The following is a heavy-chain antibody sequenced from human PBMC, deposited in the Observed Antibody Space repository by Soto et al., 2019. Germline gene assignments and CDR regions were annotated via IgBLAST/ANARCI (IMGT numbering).Heavy chain of an antibody. D-gene: IGHD1-1*01. CDR1: GFMFSNHG. J-gene: IGHJ4*02. CDR2: IWSDGNNK. Sequence: GGSLRLSCAASGFMFSNHGMHWVRQAPGKGLERVAVIWSDGNNKYYADTVKGRFTISRDNSKNTVYLQMNSLRAEDTAVYYCVRGDNWNDEASDYWGQGT. CDR3: VRGDNWNDEASDY. V-gene: IGHV3-33*01.